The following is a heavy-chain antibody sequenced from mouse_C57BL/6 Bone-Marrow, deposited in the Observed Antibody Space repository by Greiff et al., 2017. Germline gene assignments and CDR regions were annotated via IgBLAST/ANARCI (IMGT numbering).Heavy chain of an antibody. CDR3: ARHRIYYGYGGWFAY. Sequence: QVQLKESGPGLVAPSQSLSITCTVSGFSLTSYGVHWVRQPPGKGLEWLVVIWSDGSTTYNSALKSRLSISTDNPKSPDFLKMNSLQTDDTAMYYCARHRIYYGYGGWFAYWGQGTLVTVSA. J-gene: IGHJ3*01. D-gene: IGHD2-2*01. CDR1: GFSLTSYG. CDR2: IWSDGST. V-gene: IGHV2-6-1*01.